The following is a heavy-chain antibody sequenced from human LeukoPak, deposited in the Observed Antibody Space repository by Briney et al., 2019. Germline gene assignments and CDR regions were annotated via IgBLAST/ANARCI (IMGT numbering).Heavy chain of an antibody. Sequence: SQTLSLTCAISGDSVSINSAAWKWIRQPPSRGLEWLGRTYYRSKSYNDYAVSLKSRMAINPDTSKNQFSLQLNSVTPEDAAVYYCARQVGWFDTWGQGTLVSVSS. CDR1: GDSVSINSAA. V-gene: IGHV6-1*01. CDR2: TYYRSKSYN. CDR3: ARQVGWFDT. J-gene: IGHJ5*02.